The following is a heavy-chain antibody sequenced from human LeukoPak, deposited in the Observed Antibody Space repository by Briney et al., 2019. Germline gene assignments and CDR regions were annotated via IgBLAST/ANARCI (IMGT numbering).Heavy chain of an antibody. Sequence: PGGSLRLFCAASGFTFSSYAMSWVRQAPGKGLEWVSAISGSGGSTYYADSVKGRFTISRDNSKNTLYLQMNSLRVEDTAVYYCAKDLSGTIFGVVTNFDYWGQGTLVTVSS. CDR3: AKDLSGTIFGVVTNFDY. V-gene: IGHV3-23*01. D-gene: IGHD3-3*01. J-gene: IGHJ4*02. CDR2: ISGSGGST. CDR1: GFTFSSYA.